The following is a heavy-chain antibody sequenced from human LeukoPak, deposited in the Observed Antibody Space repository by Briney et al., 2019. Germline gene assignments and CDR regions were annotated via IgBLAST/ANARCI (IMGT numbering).Heavy chain of an antibody. CDR1: GYTFTNHG. D-gene: IGHD4-17*01. J-gene: IGHJ4*02. V-gene: IGHV1-18*01. CDR2: ISAYNGNT. Sequence: SVKVSCKASGYTFTNHGISWVRQAPGQGLEWMGWISAYNGNTNYAQKFQGRVTMTTDTSTSTAYMELRSLRSDDTAVYYCARDRDYGDYNTQDLFVYWGQGTLVTVSS. CDR3: ARDRDYGDYNTQDLFVY.